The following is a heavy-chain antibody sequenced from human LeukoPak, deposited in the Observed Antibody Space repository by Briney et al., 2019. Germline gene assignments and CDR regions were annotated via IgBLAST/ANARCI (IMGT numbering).Heavy chain of an antibody. CDR2: IIPIFGTA. D-gene: IGHD1-26*01. V-gene: IGHV1-69*13. Sequence: SVKVSCKASGGTFSSYAIRWVRQAPGQGLEWMGGIIPIFGTANYAQKFQGRVTITADESTSTAYMELSSLRSEDTAVYYCARALVGAPYYYYGMDVWGQGTTVTVSS. CDR1: GGTFSSYA. J-gene: IGHJ6*02. CDR3: ARALVGAPYYYYGMDV.